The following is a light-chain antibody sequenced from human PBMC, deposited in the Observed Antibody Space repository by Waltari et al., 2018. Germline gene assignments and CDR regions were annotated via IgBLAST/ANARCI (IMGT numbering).Light chain of an antibody. CDR3: GTWDNSLNIVI. CDR2: DTS. J-gene: IGLJ2*01. V-gene: IGLV1-51*01. CDR1: SSNIGNSS. Sequence: QSVLTQPPSVSAAPRQKVSISCSGSSSNIGNSSVSWFQQFPRAAPKLLIYDTSKRPSGIPDRFSASKSGTSATLGISGLQTGDEAIYHCGTWDNSLNIVIFGGGTKLTVL.